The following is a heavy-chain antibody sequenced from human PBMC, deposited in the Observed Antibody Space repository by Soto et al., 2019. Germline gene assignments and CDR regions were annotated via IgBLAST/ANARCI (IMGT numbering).Heavy chain of an antibody. CDR1: GFSLSSTGVG. CDR3: VLQSGGWQLPFDW. J-gene: IGHJ4*02. Sequence: QITLKESGSTLVKPTQTLTLTCTFSGFSLSSTGVGVGWIRQPPGKALEWLALIYWGDDKRYSPSLKSRVSISRDTSKTQVILTMTNVDPKDSATFCGVLQSGGWQLPFDWWGQGTLVTVSS. V-gene: IGHV2-5*02. CDR2: IYWGDDK. D-gene: IGHD6-19*01.